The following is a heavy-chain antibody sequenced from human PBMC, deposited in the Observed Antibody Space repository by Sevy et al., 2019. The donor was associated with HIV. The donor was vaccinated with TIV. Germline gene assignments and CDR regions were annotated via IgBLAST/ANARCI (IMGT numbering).Heavy chain of an antibody. J-gene: IGHJ4*02. CDR2: ISYDGSNK. V-gene: IGHV3-30*18. CDR3: AKDGDLYYYDSSRYYFFDY. Sequence: GGSLRLSCAASGFTFSSYRMHWVRQAPGKGLEWVAVISYDGSNKYYADSVKGRFTISRDNSKNTLYLQMNSLRAEDTAVYYCAKDGDLYYYDSSRYYFFDYWGQGTLVTVSS. D-gene: IGHD3-22*01. CDR1: GFTFSSYR.